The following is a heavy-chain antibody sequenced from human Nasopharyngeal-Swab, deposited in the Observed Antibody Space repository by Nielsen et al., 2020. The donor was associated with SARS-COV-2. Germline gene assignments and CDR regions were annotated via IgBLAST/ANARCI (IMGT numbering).Heavy chain of an antibody. CDR3: AKGNLKDAFDI. J-gene: IGHJ3*02. V-gene: IGHV3-33*03. CDR2: IWYDGSNK. Sequence: GESLKISCAASGFTFSSYGMHWVRQAPGKGLEWVAVIWYDGSNKYYADSVKGRFTISRDNAKNSLYLQMNSLRAEDTALYYCAKGNLKDAFDIWGQGTMVTVSS. CDR1: GFTFSSYG.